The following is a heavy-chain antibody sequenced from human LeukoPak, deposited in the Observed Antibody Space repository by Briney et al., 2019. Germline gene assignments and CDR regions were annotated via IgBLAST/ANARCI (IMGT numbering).Heavy chain of an antibody. Sequence: ASVKVSCKVPGYTLTELSLHWVRQAPGKGLEWMGRFDPEDGETIYARKFQGRVTMTEDTSTDTAYMELSSLRSEDTAVYFCAVSLTTGGYYGMDVWGQGTTVTVSS. CDR3: AVSLTTGGYYGMDV. CDR1: GYTLTELS. D-gene: IGHD1-1*01. CDR2: FDPEDGET. J-gene: IGHJ6*02. V-gene: IGHV1-24*01.